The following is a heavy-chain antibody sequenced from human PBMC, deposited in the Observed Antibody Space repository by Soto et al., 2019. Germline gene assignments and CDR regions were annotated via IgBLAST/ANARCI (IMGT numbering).Heavy chain of an antibody. Sequence: GGSLRLSWGASGGKCVNFGVSWVRQDPGKGLEWISSISGSGFKKYYADSVKGRFTISRDNSKSTVYLELNNLSAEDTAVYHCAKNQGVELVPLATVDWFDPWGQGSVVTLSS. CDR1: GGKCVNFG. CDR3: AKNQGVELVPLATVDWFDP. CDR2: ISGSGFKK. J-gene: IGHJ5*02. V-gene: IGHV3-23*01. D-gene: IGHD1-26*01.